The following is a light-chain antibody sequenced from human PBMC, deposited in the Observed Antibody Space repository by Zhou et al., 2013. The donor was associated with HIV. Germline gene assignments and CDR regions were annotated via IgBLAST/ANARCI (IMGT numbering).Light chain of an antibody. CDR1: QSLTNSY. V-gene: IGKV3D-20*02. CDR3: QRRSNWPPLFT. CDR2: GAS. Sequence: EIVLTQSPGTLSLSPGERATLSCRASQSLTNSYLAWYQQKPGQAPRLLIYGASSRATGIPDRFSGSGSGTEFTLTISSMQSEDFAIYYCQRRSNWPPLFTFGPGTKVDIK. J-gene: IGKJ3*01.